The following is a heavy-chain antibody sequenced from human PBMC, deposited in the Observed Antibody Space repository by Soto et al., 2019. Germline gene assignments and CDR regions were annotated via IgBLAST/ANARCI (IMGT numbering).Heavy chain of an antibody. CDR3: ARAYGDYDGYYYDSSGYYYFDY. V-gene: IGHV1-46*01. D-gene: IGHD3-22*01. J-gene: IGHJ4*02. CDR1: GYAFTSYY. Sequence: GASVKVSCKASGYAFTSYYMHWVRQAPGQGLEWMGIINPSGGSTSYAQKFQGRVTMTRDTSTSTVYMELSSLRSEDTAVYYCARAYGDYDGYYYDSSGYYYFDYRGQGTLVTVSS. CDR2: INPSGGST.